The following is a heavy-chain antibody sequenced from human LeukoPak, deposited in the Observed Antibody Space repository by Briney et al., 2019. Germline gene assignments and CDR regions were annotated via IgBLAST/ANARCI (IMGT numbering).Heavy chain of an antibody. CDR2: INQGGSGI. CDR3: TTEVLEGATDGTFDI. J-gene: IGHJ3*02. Sequence: GGSLRLSCAASGFTFSSSWMGWVRQAPGKGLEWVANINQGGSGIYYVDSVKGRFTISRDNAKNSLYLQMNTLKAEDTAVYYCTTEVLEGATDGTFDIWGQGTMVTVSS. CDR1: GFTFSSSW. V-gene: IGHV3-7*03. D-gene: IGHD1-26*01.